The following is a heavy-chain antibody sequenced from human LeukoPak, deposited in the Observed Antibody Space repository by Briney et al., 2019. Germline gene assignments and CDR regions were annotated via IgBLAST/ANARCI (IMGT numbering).Heavy chain of an antibody. CDR3: ARDSSGGDWPRFDP. D-gene: IGHD2-21*02. CDR2: IHHSGST. Sequence: HSQTLSLTCAVSGGSISSGDYSWSWIRQPPGKGLEWIGYIHHSGSTYYNPSLRTRVTISVDRSKNQFSLNLISVTAADTAVYYCARDSSGGDWPRFDPWGQGTLVTASS. J-gene: IGHJ5*02. V-gene: IGHV4-30-2*01. CDR1: GGSISSGDYS.